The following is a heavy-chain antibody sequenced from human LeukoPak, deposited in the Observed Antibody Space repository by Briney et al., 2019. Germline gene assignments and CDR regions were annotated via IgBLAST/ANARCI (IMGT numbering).Heavy chain of an antibody. CDR2: INHSGST. V-gene: IGHV4-34*01. D-gene: IGHD6-6*01. J-gene: IGHJ4*02. Sequence: PSETLSLTCAVYGGSFSGYYWSWIRQPPGKGLEWIGEINHSGSTNCNPSLKSRVTISVDTSKNQFSLKLSSVTAADTAVYYCARGPAYSSSSGRLDYWGQGTLVTVSS. CDR1: GGSFSGYY. CDR3: ARGPAYSSSSGRLDY.